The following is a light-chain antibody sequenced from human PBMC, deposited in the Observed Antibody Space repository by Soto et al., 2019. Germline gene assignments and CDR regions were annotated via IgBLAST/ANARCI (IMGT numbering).Light chain of an antibody. CDR2: EVN. CDR1: FSTIGIHNL. V-gene: IGLV2-23*02. CDR3: CSYAGSSV. J-gene: IGLJ7*01. Sequence: QSALTQPASVSGSPGQSITISCSGTFSTIGIHNLVSWYQQHPGKAPKLMIFEVNKRPSGVSNHFSGSKSGNTASLTISGLQAEDEADYYCCSYAGSSVFGGGTQLTVL.